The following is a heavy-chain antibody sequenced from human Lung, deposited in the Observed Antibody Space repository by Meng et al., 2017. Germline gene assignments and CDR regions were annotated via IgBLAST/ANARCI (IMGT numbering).Heavy chain of an antibody. CDR2: IRGDGGSI. CDR1: GFTFRSYW. V-gene: IGHV3-74*03. J-gene: IGHJ4*02. Sequence: EVQLVESGGGLVQPRGSLRFSCAASGFTFRSYWMHWVRQAPGKGLVWVSRIRGDGGSIVYADSVKGRFTISRDNAKNTLFLQMNSLRAEDTAVYYCARESGYFEYWGQGILVTVSS. CDR3: ARESGYFEY.